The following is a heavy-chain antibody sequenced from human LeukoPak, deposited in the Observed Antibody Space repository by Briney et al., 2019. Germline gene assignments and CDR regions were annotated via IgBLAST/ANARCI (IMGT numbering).Heavy chain of an antibody. CDR2: VYTDVITT. V-gene: IGHV3-74*01. J-gene: IGHJ4*02. D-gene: IGHD4-23*01. Sequence: PGGTLRLSCAASGFTFSNYYMHWVRQAPGEGPVWVSRVYTDVITTNYADSVKGRFTISRDNAQNALYLQMHSLRAEDTAVYYCARGLYGDSVGFDFWGQGILATVSS. CDR1: GFTFSNYY. CDR3: ARGLYGDSVGFDF.